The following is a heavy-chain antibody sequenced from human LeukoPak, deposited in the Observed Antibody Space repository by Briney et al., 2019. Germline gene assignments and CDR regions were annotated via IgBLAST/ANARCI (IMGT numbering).Heavy chain of an antibody. CDR1: GFTFYDYG. Sequence: GGSLRLSCAASGFTFYDYGMTWVRQAPGKGLEWVSAISGSGGTTYYADSVKGRFTISRDNSKNTLYLQMNSLRAEDTAVYYCAKPDYYDSSGYQYYFDYWGQGTLVTVSS. CDR2: ISGSGGTT. D-gene: IGHD3-22*01. CDR3: AKPDYYDSSGYQYYFDY. J-gene: IGHJ4*02. V-gene: IGHV3-23*01.